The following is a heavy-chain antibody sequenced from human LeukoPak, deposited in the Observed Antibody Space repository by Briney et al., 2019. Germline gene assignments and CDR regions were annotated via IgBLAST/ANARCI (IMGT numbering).Heavy chain of an antibody. CDR1: GGTSSSYA. V-gene: IGHV1-69*13. Sequence: SVKVSCKASGGTSSSYAISWVRQAPGQGLEWMGGIIPIFGTANYAQKFQGRVTITADESTSTAYMELSSLRSEDTAVYYCARENTAMVYYFDYWGQGTLVTVSS. CDR3: ARENTAMVYYFDY. D-gene: IGHD5-18*01. CDR2: IIPIFGTA. J-gene: IGHJ4*02.